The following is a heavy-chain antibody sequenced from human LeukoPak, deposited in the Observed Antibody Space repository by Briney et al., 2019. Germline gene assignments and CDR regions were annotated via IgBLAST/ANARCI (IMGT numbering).Heavy chain of an antibody. Sequence: GGSLRLSCAASGFTFSTYYMNWVRQPPGKGLEWASNIGTSSTTIYYADSVKGRFTISRDNAKNSLYLQMNSLRADDTAVYYCARFAAGGSYYYYMDVWGKGTTVTVSS. V-gene: IGHV3-48*01. J-gene: IGHJ6*03. CDR3: ARFAAGGSYYYYMDV. CDR1: GFTFSTYY. CDR2: IGTSSTTI. D-gene: IGHD6-25*01.